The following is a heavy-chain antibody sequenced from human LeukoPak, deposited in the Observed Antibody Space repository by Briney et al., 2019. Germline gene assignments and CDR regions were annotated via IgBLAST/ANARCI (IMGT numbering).Heavy chain of an antibody. CDR1: GGSISSSHW. J-gene: IGHJ4*02. V-gene: IGHV4-4*02. D-gene: IGHD4-23*01. CDR3: ARATVVPPFDY. CDR2: IYTSGST. Sequence: SGTLSLTCAVSGGSISSSHWWSWVRRPPGKGLEWIGRIYTSGSTNYNPSLKSRVTISVDTSKNQFSLKLSSVTAADTAVYYCARATVVPPFDYWGQGTLVTVSS.